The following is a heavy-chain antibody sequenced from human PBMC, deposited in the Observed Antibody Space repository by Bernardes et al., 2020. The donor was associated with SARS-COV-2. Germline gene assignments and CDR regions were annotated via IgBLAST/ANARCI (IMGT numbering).Heavy chain of an antibody. D-gene: IGHD3-10*01. Sequence: SETLSLNCTVSTSSMTSAYWHWIRQTPAKGLEWIGFIYYSGTTKYNPSLMNRVAISLDTSKNYLSLKLTSVTVEDSATYFCARGTTGTNMARGIKGILDPWGQGIPVTVSS. CDR1: TSSMTSAY. J-gene: IGHJ5*02. CDR2: IYYSGTT. V-gene: IGHV4-59*08. CDR3: ARGTTGTNMARGIKGILDP.